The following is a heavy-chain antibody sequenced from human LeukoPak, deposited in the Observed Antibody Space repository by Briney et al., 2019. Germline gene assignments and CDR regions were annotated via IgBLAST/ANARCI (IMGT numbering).Heavy chain of an antibody. CDR1: GFTFSSYG. Sequence: PGGSLRLSCAASGFTFSSYGMHWVRQAPGKGLEWVAVISYDGSNKYYADSVKGRFTISRDNSKNTLYLQMNSLRAKDTAVYYCAKGIVVPAAIGPFYGMDVWGQGTTVTVSS. CDR2: ISYDGSNK. J-gene: IGHJ6*02. D-gene: IGHD2-2*02. V-gene: IGHV3-30*18. CDR3: AKGIVVPAAIGPFYGMDV.